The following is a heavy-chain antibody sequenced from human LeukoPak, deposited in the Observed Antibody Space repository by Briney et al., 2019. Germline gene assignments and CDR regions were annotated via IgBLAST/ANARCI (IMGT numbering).Heavy chain of an antibody. CDR1: GGSISSSSYY. J-gene: IGHJ2*01. D-gene: IGHD2-15*01. Sequence: PSETLSLTCTVSGGSISSSSYYWGWICQPPGKGLEWIGSIYYSGSTYYNPSLKSRVTISVDTSKNQFSLKLSSVTAADTAVYYCARRYCSGGSCYWWYFDLWGRGTLVTVSS. CDR3: ARRYCSGGSCYWWYFDL. V-gene: IGHV4-39*01. CDR2: IYYSGST.